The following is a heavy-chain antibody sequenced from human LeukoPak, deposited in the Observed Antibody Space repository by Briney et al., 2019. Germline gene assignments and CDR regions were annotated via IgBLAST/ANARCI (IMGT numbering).Heavy chain of an antibody. J-gene: IGHJ4*02. CDR1: GGSISSYY. V-gene: IGHV4-59*08. CDR2: IYYSGST. Sequence: SETLSLTCTVSGGSISSYYWSWIRQPPGKGLEWIGYIYYSGSTNYNPSLKSRVTISVDTSKNQFSLKLSSVTAADTAVYHCARSPTAVAGDALFDYWGQGTLVTVSS. D-gene: IGHD6-19*01. CDR3: ARSPTAVAGDALFDY.